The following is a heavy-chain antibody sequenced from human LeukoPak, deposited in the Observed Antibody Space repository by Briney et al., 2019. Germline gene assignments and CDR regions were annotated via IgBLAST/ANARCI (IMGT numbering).Heavy chain of an antibody. V-gene: IGHV4-38-2*02. CDR1: GYSISSGYY. J-gene: IGHJ4*01. Sequence: SETLSLTCTVSGYSISSGYYWGWIRQPPGKGLEWIGSIYHSGSTYYNPSLKSRVTISVDTSKNQFSLKLSSVTAADTAVYYCAGALHPFDYWGQGTLVTVSS. CDR2: IYHSGST. CDR3: AGALHPFDY.